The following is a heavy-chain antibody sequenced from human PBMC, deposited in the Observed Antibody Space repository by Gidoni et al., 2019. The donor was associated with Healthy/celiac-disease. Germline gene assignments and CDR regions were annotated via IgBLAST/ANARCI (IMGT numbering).Heavy chain of an antibody. V-gene: IGHV5-10-1*03. CDR1: GYRFTSYW. CDR2: IDPIYSYT. Sequence: EVQLVQSGAEVTKPAESLRISFQGSGYRFTSYWTSWVRQMPGKGLEWMGRIDPIYSYTNYSPSFQGHVTISADKSISTAYLQWSSLKASDTAMYYCARLSIGGWYIDYWGQGTLVTVSS. J-gene: IGHJ4*02. CDR3: ARLSIGGWYIDY. D-gene: IGHD6-19*01.